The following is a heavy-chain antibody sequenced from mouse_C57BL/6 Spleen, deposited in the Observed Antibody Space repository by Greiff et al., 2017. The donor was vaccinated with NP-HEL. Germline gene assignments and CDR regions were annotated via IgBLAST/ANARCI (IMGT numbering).Heavy chain of an antibody. V-gene: IGHV1-81*01. CDR2: IYPRSGNT. CDR3: AREAAYYDYDGDAMDY. D-gene: IGHD2-4*01. Sequence: VQLQQSGAELARPGASVKLSCKASGYTFTSYGISWVKQRPGQGLEWIGEIYPRSGNTYYNEKFKGKATLTADKSSSTAYMELRSLTSEDSAVYFCAREAAYYDYDGDAMDYWGQGTSVTVSS. J-gene: IGHJ4*01. CDR1: GYTFTSYG.